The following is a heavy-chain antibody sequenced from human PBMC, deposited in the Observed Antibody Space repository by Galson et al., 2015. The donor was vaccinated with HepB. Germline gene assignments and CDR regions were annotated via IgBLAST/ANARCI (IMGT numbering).Heavy chain of an antibody. CDR2: ISYDGTNK. CDR1: GFTFSNYA. V-gene: IGHV3-30*04. Sequence: SLRLSCAASGFTFSNYALHWVRQAPGKGLEWVALISYDGTNKYYADSVKGRFTISRDNSKNTLFLQMNSLRVEDTAVYYCARGYCGGVSCYSDGWWEYFQHWGQGTLVSVSS. J-gene: IGHJ1*01. CDR3: ARGYCGGVSCYSDGWWEYFQH. D-gene: IGHD2-15*01.